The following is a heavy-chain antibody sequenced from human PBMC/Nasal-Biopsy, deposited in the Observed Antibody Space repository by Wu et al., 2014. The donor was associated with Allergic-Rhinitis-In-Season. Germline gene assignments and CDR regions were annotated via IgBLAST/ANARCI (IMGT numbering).Heavy chain of an antibody. CDR1: GGSISSYY. CDR2: IYYSGST. J-gene: IGHJ5*02. Sequence: TLSLTCTVSGGSISSYYWGWIRQPPGKGLEWIGSIYYSGSTYYNPSLKSRVTISVDTSKNQFSLKLSSVTAADTAVYYCARVRYFDWLRTHNWFDPWGQGTLVTVSS. V-gene: IGHV4-39*01. D-gene: IGHD3-9*01. CDR3: ARVRYFDWLRTHNWFDP.